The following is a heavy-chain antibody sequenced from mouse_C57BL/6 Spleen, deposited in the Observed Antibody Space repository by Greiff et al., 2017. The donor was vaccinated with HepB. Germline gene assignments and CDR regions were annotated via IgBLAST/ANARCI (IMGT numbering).Heavy chain of an antibody. J-gene: IGHJ4*01. Sequence: VKLMESGAELVRPGTSVKVSCKASGYAFTNYLIEWVKQRPGQGLEWIGVINPGSGGTNYNEKFKGKATLTADKSSSTAYMQLSSLTSEDSAVYFCARDDYSNYYYAMDYWGQGTSVTVSS. D-gene: IGHD2-5*01. CDR3: ARDDYSNYYYAMDY. V-gene: IGHV1-54*01. CDR2: INPGSGGT. CDR1: GYAFTNYL.